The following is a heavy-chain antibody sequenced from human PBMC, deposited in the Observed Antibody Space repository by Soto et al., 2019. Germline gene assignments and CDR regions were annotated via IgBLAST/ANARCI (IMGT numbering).Heavy chain of an antibody. CDR1: GFTFSSYA. CDR2: ISYDGSNK. D-gene: IGHD6-13*01. CDR3: ARVFDAGSSWYFFDY. J-gene: IGHJ4*02. V-gene: IGHV3-30-3*01. Sequence: GGSLRLSCAASGFTFSSYAMHWVRQAPGKGLEWVAVISYDGSNKYYADSVKGRFTISRDNSKNTLYLQMNSLRAEDMAVYDCARVFDAGSSWYFFDYWGQGTLVTVSS.